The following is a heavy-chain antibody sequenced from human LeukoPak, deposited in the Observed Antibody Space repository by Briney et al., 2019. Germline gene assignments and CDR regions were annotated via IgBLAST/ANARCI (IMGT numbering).Heavy chain of an antibody. J-gene: IGHJ3*02. CDR1: GNSVNSGIYY. Sequence: SETLSLTCNVSGNSVNSGIYYWSWIRQPPGQGLEWIGYIYYTGSTTYNPSLKSRVTISVDTSKNQFSLKLTSVTAADTAVYYCARDAPPSSFDIWGQGTMVTVSS. V-gene: IGHV4-61*01. CDR3: ARDAPPSSFDI. CDR2: IYYTGST.